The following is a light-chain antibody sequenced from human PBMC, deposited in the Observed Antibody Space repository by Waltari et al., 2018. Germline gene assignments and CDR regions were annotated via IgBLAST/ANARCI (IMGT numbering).Light chain of an antibody. CDR3: QQYGSSLVT. CDR1: QWVTSSY. CDR2: AAS. V-gene: IGKV3-20*01. Sequence: EIVLTQSPATLSFSPGERATLSCRASQWVTSSYLAWYQQKPGQAPRLLIYAASARATGIPDRFSGSGSGTDFTLTISRLEPEDFAVYFCQQYGSSLVTFGGGTEVEIK. J-gene: IGKJ4*01.